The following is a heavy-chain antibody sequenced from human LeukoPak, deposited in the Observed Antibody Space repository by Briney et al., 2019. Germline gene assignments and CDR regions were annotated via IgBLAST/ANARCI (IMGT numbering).Heavy chain of an antibody. CDR1: GASISSYY. CDR2: IYYSRST. CDR3: ATSCGNSYGCYFDY. Sequence: SGTLSLTCTVSGASISSYYWSWIRQPPGKGLEWIGYIYYSRSTNYNPSLKSRVTVSVDTSKSQFSLRLSSVTAADTAIYYCATSCGNSYGCYFDYWGEGTLVTVSS. D-gene: IGHD5-18*01. V-gene: IGHV4-59*08. J-gene: IGHJ4*02.